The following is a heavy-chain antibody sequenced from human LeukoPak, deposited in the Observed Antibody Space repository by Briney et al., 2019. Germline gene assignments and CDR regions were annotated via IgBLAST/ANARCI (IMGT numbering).Heavy chain of an antibody. CDR3: ARDPGKYSSSAGNWFDP. CDR1: GDSVSSNSAA. D-gene: IGHD6-6*01. CDR2: TYYRSKWYN. Sequence: SQTLSLTCAISGDSVSSNSAAWNWIRQSPSRGLEWLGRTYYRSKWYNDYAVCVKSRITINPDTSKNQFSLQLNSVTPEDTAVYYCARDPGKYSSSAGNWFDPWGQGTLVTVSS. V-gene: IGHV6-1*01. J-gene: IGHJ5*02.